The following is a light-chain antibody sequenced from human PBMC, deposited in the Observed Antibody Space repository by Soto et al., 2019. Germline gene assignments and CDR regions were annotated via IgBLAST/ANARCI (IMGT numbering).Light chain of an antibody. V-gene: IGLV7-46*01. CDR2: DTS. CDR3: LLSYDGARHLI. CDR1: TGAVTSGHY. Sequence: QAVVTQEPSLTVSPGGTVTLTCGSTTGAVTSGHYPYWFQQKPGQAPRTLIYDTSNKHSWTPARFSGSLLGGKAALTLSGAQPEDEAEYYCLLSYDGARHLIFGGGTKLTVL. J-gene: IGLJ2*01.